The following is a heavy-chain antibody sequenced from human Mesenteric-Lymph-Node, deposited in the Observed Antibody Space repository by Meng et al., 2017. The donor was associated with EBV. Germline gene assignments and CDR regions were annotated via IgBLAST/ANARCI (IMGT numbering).Heavy chain of an antibody. CDR3: ARDSPYGDYFDY. D-gene: IGHD4-17*01. Sequence: QVQLQESGPGLVKPSETLSLTCTVSGGSVSSGSYYWSWIRQPPGKGLEWIGYIYYSGSTNYNPSPKSRVTISVDTSKNQFSLKLSSVTAADTAVYYCARDSPYGDYFDYWGQGTLVTVSS. J-gene: IGHJ4*02. CDR2: IYYSGST. CDR1: GGSVSSGSYY. V-gene: IGHV4-61*01.